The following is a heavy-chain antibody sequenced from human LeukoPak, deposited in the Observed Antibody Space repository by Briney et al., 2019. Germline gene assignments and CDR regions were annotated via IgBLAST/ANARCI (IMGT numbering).Heavy chain of an antibody. CDR3: ARHEGRGNYVAFDI. CDR1: GGSISSYY. CDR2: IYTSGST. Sequence: SKTLSLACTVSGGSISSYYWSWIRQPPGKRLEWIGYIYTSGSTNYSPSLKSRVTISVDTSKNQFSLKLSSVTAADTAVYYCARHEGRGNYVAFDIWGQGTVVTVSS. V-gene: IGHV4-4*09. D-gene: IGHD1-7*01. J-gene: IGHJ3*02.